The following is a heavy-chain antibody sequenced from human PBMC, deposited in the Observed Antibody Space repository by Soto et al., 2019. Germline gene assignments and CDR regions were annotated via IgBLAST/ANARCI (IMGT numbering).Heavy chain of an antibody. Sequence: ASVKVSCKASGYTFTSYGISWVRQAPGQGLEWMGWISAYNGNTNYAQKLQGRVTMTTDTSTSTAYMELRSLRSDDTAVYYCARAPLSIAAPYYYYYYGMDVWGQGTTVTVSS. CDR3: ARAPLSIAAPYYYYYYGMDV. CDR1: GYTFTSYG. J-gene: IGHJ6*02. D-gene: IGHD6-6*01. CDR2: ISAYNGNT. V-gene: IGHV1-18*04.